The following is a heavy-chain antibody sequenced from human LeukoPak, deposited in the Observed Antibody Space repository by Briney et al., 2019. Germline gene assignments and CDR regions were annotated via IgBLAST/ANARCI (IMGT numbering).Heavy chain of an antibody. CDR2: ISSSSSYI. CDR3: ARSRLPDSSGYYPDFDY. D-gene: IGHD3-22*01. CDR1: GFTFSSYS. J-gene: IGHJ4*02. Sequence: GGSLRLSCAASGFTFSSYSMNWVRQAPGKGLEWVSSISSSSSYIYYADSVKGRFTISRDNAKNSLYLQMNSLRAEDTAVYYCARSRLPDSSGYYPDFDYWGQGTLVTVSS. V-gene: IGHV3-21*01.